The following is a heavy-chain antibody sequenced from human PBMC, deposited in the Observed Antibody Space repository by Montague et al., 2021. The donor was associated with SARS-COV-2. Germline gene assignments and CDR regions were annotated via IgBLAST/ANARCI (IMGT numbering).Heavy chain of an antibody. J-gene: IGHJ4*02. CDR2: IYYSGTT. CDR1: GGSINSNSYY. D-gene: IGHD5-18*01. Sequence: SETLSLTCTVSGGSINSNSYYWGWIRQPPGKGLEWIGSIYYSGTTDYNPSLKGRVTISVDTSKNQFSLKLRSVTAADTAVYYCASLTLMELWLSGYYFDSWGQGTLVTVSS. V-gene: IGHV4-39*01. CDR3: ASLTLMELWLSGYYFDS.